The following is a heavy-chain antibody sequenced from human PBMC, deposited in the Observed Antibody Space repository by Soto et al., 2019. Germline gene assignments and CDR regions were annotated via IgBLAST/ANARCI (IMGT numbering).Heavy chain of an antibody. J-gene: IGHJ5*02. CDR1: VDSLYRSNW. D-gene: IGHD5-12*01. CDR3: TRRGCGGFVVFTIDWIHL. CDR2: IHHSGST. Sequence: SETLSLTCEFSVDSLYRSNWWTWVRQTPGKGLEWIGEIHHSGSTNYNPSLKSRVTISADKSKNQFFLNLASVTAADTAMYYCTRRGCGGFVVFTIDWIHLWGQGTQVTVSS. V-gene: IGHV4-4*02.